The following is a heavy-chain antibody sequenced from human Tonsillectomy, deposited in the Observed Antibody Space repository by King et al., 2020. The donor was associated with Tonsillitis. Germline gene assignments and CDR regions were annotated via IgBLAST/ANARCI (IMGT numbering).Heavy chain of an antibody. Sequence: VQLVESGAEVKKPGSSVKVSCKISGGTFSSYAINWVRQAPGQGLEWMGGSLPIFDKADYAQNFQGRVTITADESTGTAYMEMSSLTSGETAVYYCARGAAAPASWLDPWGQGTLVTVSS. CDR3: ARGAAAPASWLDP. J-gene: IGHJ5*02. V-gene: IGHV1-69*01. CDR2: SLPIFDKA. CDR1: GGTFSSYA. D-gene: IGHD2-15*01.